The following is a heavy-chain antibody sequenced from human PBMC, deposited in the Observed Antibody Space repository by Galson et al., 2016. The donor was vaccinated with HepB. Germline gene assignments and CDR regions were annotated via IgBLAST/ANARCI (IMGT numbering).Heavy chain of an antibody. V-gene: IGHV3-7*01. J-gene: IGHJ6*02. CDR2: INRDGDEK. Sequence: SLRLSCAASGFTFTSNWMNWVRQAPGKGLEWVASINRDGDEKYYVDFVKGRFTISRDNVKNSLHLQMNSLRVGDTAVYYCARGTGMDGWGQGTTVTVSS. CDR1: GFTFTSNW. CDR3: ARGTGMDG.